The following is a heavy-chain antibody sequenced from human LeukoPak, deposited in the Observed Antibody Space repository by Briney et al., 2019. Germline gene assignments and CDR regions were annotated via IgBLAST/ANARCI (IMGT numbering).Heavy chain of an antibody. D-gene: IGHD1-26*01. Sequence: GGSLRLSCAASGFIVSNNYMNWVRQAPGKGLEWVSVIYSGGSTYYADSVKGRFTISRDNSKNTADLQMNDLRGEDTAVYYCARSWDARLNFDYWGQGALVTVSS. CDR3: ARSWDARLNFDY. J-gene: IGHJ4*02. CDR2: IYSGGST. V-gene: IGHV3-66*02. CDR1: GFIVSNNY.